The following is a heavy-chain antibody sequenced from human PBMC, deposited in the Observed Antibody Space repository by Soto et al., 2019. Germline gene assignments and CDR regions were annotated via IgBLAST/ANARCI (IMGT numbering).Heavy chain of an antibody. CDR1: GFTVSSNY. D-gene: IGHD5-12*01. CDR2: IYSGGST. CDR3: ARGRAFSGYDPLTAMDV. J-gene: IGHJ6*02. V-gene: IGHV3-66*01. Sequence: PGGSLRLSCAASGFTVSSNYMSWVRQAPGKGLERVSVIYSGGSTYYADSVKGRFTISRDNSKNTLYLQMNSLRAEDTAVYYCARGRAFSGYDPLTAMDVWGQGTTVTVSS.